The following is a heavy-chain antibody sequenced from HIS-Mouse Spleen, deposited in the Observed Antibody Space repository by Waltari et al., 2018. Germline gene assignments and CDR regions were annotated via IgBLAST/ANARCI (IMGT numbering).Heavy chain of an antibody. Sequence: QLQLQESGPGLVKPSETLSLTCTVSGGSISSSSYYWGWIRQRPGKGLEWIGSIYYSGSTYYNPSLKSRGTISVDTSKNQFSLKLSSVTAADTAVYYCAREIPYSSSWYDWYFDLWGRGTLVTVSS. J-gene: IGHJ2*01. CDR2: IYYSGST. CDR3: AREIPYSSSWYDWYFDL. V-gene: IGHV4-39*07. D-gene: IGHD6-13*01. CDR1: GGSISSSSYY.